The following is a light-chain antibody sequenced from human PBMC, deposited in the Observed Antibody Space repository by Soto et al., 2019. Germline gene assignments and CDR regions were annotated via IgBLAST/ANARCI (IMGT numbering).Light chain of an antibody. CDR2: GAS. Sequence: EIVLTQSPGTLSLSPGERATLSCRASQSVSSSYLAWYQQKPGQAPRLLIYGASNRATGIPVRFSGSGSGTDFTLTISRLEPEDFAVYYCQQYGSSGTFGQGTKVDIK. V-gene: IGKV3-20*01. CDR3: QQYGSSGT. J-gene: IGKJ1*01. CDR1: QSVSSSY.